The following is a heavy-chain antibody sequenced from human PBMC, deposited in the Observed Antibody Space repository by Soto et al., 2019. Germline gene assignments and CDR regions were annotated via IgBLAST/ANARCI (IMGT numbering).Heavy chain of an antibody. CDR2: IYPGDSDT. J-gene: IGHJ6*02. CDR3: ARTAAAGKYYDGMDV. CDR1: GYSFTSYW. D-gene: IGHD6-13*01. V-gene: IGHV5-51*01. Sequence: GESLKISCKGSGYSFTSYWIGWVRQMPGKGLECMGIIYPGDSDTRYSPSFQGQVTISADKSISTAYLQWSSLMASDTAMYYCARTAAAGKYYDGMDVWGQGTTVTVSS.